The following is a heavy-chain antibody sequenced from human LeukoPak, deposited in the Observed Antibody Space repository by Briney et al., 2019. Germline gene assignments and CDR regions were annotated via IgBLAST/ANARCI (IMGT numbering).Heavy chain of an antibody. Sequence: ASVKVSCKASGYTFSSQSYGMSWVRQAPGQGLEWMGWISAHNGNTNYAEKLQGRVTMTIDTSTNTAYMELRSLRSDDTATYYCARDQADSHLGSYYYGMDVWGQGTTVTVSS. D-gene: IGHD3-16*01. CDR3: ARDQADSHLGSYYYGMDV. V-gene: IGHV1-18*01. CDR2: ISAHNGNT. CDR1: GYTFSSQSYG. J-gene: IGHJ6*02.